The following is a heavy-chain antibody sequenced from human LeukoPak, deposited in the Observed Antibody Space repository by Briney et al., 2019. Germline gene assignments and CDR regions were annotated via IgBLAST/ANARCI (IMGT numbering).Heavy chain of an antibody. CDR3: ERDSHSLRWYL. J-gene: IGHJ2*01. D-gene: IGHD3-10*01. CDR2: ISYIGIT. Sequence: SETLSLTCSVSYDFTSDYYWSWLRQPPGRGLEWIGYISYIGITNYSPSLNSRVTISLDTSKTQFSLRLSSVTAADTAVYYCERDSHSLRWYLWGRGTLVTVSS. CDR1: YDFTSDYY. V-gene: IGHV4-59*01.